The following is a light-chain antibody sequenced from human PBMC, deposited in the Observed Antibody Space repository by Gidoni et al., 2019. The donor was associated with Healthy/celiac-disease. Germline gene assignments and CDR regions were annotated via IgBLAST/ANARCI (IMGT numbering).Light chain of an antibody. CDR1: SSDVGGYNY. CDR2: EVS. Sequence: QSALTQPASVSGSPGQSITISCTGTSSDVGGYNYVSWYQQHPGKAPKLMIYEVSNRPSGVSNRFSGSKSDNTASLTISGLQAEDEADYYCSSYTSSSTPPFGGGTKLTVL. CDR3: SSYTSSSTPP. J-gene: IGLJ2*01. V-gene: IGLV2-14*01.